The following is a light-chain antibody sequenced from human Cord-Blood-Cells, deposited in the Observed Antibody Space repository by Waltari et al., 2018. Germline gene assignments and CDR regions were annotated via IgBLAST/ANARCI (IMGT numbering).Light chain of an antibody. CDR2: YDG. CDR3: QVWDSSSDHVV. Sequence: SHVLTPPPSVSVAPGKTARVTCGGNNIGSKRGPWYQKKPGQAPVRVIYYDGDRPAGIPERFSGSNSGNTATLTISRVEAGDEADYYCQVWDSSSDHVVFGGGTKLTVL. V-gene: IGLV3-21*04. CDR1: NIGSKR. J-gene: IGLJ2*01.